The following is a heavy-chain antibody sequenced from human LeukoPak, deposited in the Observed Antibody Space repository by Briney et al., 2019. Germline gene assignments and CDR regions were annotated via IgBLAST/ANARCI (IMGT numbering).Heavy chain of an antibody. Sequence: GGSLRLSCAASGFTFSDYYMSWIRQAPGKGLEWVSYISRSGSFISYTDSVKGRFTISRDNAKNSLYLQMNSLRADDTAAYYCAREGPMLRGVIGGKIDYWGQGTVVTVSS. V-gene: IGHV3-11*01. CDR1: GFTFSDYY. J-gene: IGHJ4*02. CDR2: ISRSGSFI. CDR3: AREGPMLRGVIGGKIDY. D-gene: IGHD3-10*01.